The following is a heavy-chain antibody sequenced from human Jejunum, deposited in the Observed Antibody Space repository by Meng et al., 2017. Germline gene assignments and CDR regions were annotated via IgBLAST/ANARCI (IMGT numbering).Heavy chain of an antibody. V-gene: IGHV1-69*01. CDR1: GGTFSVYA. CDR2: IIPIFGTA. CDR3: ARELPGTCWFDP. D-gene: IGHD6-13*01. J-gene: IGHJ5*02. Sequence: QVQLVKPGAEVTKPGSSAKVSCKASGGTFSVYAITWVRQAPGQGLEWMGGIIPIFGTANYAQKFQGRVTVTADESTSTAYMELSSLRSEDTAVYFCARELPGTCWFDPWGQGTLVTVSS.